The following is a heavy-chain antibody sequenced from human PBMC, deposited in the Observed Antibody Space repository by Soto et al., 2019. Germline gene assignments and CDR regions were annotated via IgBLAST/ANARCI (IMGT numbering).Heavy chain of an antibody. CDR2: SSWNSGSI. Sequence: EVQLVESGGGLVQPGRSLRLSCAASGFTFGDYAMQWVRQAPGKGLEWVSASSWNSGSIDYADSVKGRFTISRDNAKNSLYLQMNSLRAEDTALYYCAKSHTTSGWYVTTDYWGQGTRVTVSS. D-gene: IGHD6-19*01. J-gene: IGHJ4*02. CDR3: AKSHTTSGWYVTTDY. V-gene: IGHV3-9*01. CDR1: GFTFGDYA.